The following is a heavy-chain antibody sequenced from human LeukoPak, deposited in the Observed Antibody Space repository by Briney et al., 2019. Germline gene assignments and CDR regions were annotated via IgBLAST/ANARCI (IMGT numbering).Heavy chain of an antibody. CDR2: MNPNSGNT. CDR3: ARGITMVRGVIIRAVVFHAHDY. CDR1: GYTFTSYD. Sequence: ASVKVSCKASGYTFTSYDINWVRQATGQGLEWMGWMNPNSGNTGYARKFQGRVTITRNTSISTAYMELSSLRSEDTAVYYYARGITMVRGVIIRAVVFHAHDYWGQGTLVTVSS. V-gene: IGHV1-8*01. D-gene: IGHD3-10*01. J-gene: IGHJ4*02.